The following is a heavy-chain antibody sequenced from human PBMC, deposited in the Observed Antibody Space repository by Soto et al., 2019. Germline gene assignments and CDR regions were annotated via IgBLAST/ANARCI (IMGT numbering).Heavy chain of an antibody. CDR3: ARDQMYYSAGYNWLDP. D-gene: IGHD2-15*01. Sequence: SGTLSLTCTVSGGSISSGGYYWSWIRQHPGKGLEWIGYIYYSGSTYYNPSLKSRVTISVDTSKNQFSLKLSSVTAADTAVYYCARDQMYYSAGYNWLDPWGQGTLVTVSS. V-gene: IGHV4-30-4*08. CDR1: GGSISSGGYY. J-gene: IGHJ5*02. CDR2: IYYSGST.